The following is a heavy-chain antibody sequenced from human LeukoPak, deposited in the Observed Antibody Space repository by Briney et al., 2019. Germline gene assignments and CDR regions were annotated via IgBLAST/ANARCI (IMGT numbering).Heavy chain of an antibody. CDR3: TTVTSSWKLDY. CDR1: GFTFSNAW. V-gene: IGHV3-15*01. J-gene: IGHJ4*02. CDR2: IKSKTDGETT. Sequence: PGGSLRLYCAASGFTFSNAWMSWVRQAPGKGLEWVGRIKSKTDGETTDFAAPVKGRFTISRDDSKNTLYLQMNSLKTEDTAVYYCTTVTSSWKLDYWGQGTLVTVSS. D-gene: IGHD6-13*01.